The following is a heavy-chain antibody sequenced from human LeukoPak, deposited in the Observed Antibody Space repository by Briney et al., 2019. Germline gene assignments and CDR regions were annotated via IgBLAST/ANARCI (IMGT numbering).Heavy chain of an antibody. CDR2: VYHSGST. V-gene: IGHV4-39*07. CDR3: VRGRYSGNYSLLNYFDP. J-gene: IGHJ5*02. Sequence: PSETLSLTCSVSGGSISSSPYYWGWIRQPPGKGLEWIGNVYHSGSTYYNPSLMGRVTISLDTSKNQFSLKVISVTAADTAVYYCVRGRYSGNYSLLNYFDPWGQGTLVTVSS. CDR1: GGSISSSPYY. D-gene: IGHD1-26*01.